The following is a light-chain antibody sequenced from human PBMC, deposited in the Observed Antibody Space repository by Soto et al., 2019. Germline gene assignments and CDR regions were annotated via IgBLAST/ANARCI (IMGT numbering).Light chain of an antibody. CDR1: QSVNNY. J-gene: IGKJ2*01. CDR3: QQRSNWPYT. CDR2: DES. V-gene: IGKV3-11*01. Sequence: EIVLTQSPATLSLSPGERATLSCRASQSVNNYLAWYQQKPGQAPRLLIYDESNGPTGIPARFSGRGSGTDFTLTISSLEPGDFAVYYCQQRSNWPYTFGQGTKVEIK.